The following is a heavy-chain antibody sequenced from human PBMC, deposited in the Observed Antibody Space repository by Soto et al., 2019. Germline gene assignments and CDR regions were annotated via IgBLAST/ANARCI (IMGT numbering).Heavy chain of an antibody. Sequence: QVQLVQSGAEVKKPGASVKVSCEASGYSFTSYEINWVRQATGQGLEWMGWMNPNSGNTGYAQKFQGRVTMTRNTSISTAYMDLSSLRSEDTAVYYCACRYYYYGMDVWGQGTTVTVSS. CDR2: MNPNSGNT. CDR1: GYSFTSYE. J-gene: IGHJ6*02. CDR3: ACRYYYYGMDV. V-gene: IGHV1-8*01.